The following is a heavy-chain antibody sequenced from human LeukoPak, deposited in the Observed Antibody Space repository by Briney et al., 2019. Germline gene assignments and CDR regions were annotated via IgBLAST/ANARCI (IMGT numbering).Heavy chain of an antibody. CDR1: GFTFSSYA. Sequence: PGGSLRLSCAASGFTFSSYAMSWVRQAPGKGLEWVSSISSSSSYIYYADSVKGRFTISRDNAKNSLYLQMNSLRAEDTAVYYCARDHFVNMVRGVQNWFDPWGQGTLVTVSS. CDR3: ARDHFVNMVRGVQNWFDP. J-gene: IGHJ5*02. D-gene: IGHD3-10*01. CDR2: ISSSSSYI. V-gene: IGHV3-21*01.